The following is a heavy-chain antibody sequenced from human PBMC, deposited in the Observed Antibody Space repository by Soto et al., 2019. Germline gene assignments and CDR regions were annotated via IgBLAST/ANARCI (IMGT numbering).Heavy chain of an antibody. Sequence: GGSLRLSCAASGFAFSSHPMSWVRQAPERGLEWVSGISDGGDLTYNADSVKGRFTISRDNSKNILFLQMNSLRAEDTALYYCARRAFGSSRSFDLWGQGTMVTVSS. V-gene: IGHV3-23*01. CDR1: GFAFSSHP. CDR2: ISDGGDLT. CDR3: ARRAFGSSRSFDL. J-gene: IGHJ3*01. D-gene: IGHD6-6*01.